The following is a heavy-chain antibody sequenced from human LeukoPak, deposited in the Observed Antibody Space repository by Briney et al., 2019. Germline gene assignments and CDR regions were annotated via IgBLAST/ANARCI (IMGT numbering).Heavy chain of an antibody. CDR1: GFTFSSYS. V-gene: IGHV3-48*01. J-gene: IGHJ4*02. Sequence: GGSLRLSCAASGFTFSSYSMNWVRQAPGKGLEWVSYISSSSSTIYYADSVKGRFTISRDNAKNSLYLQMNSLRAEDTAVYYCARVRRLRLGELSFDYWGQGTLVTVSS. CDR2: ISSSSSTI. CDR3: ARVRRLRLGELSFDY. D-gene: IGHD3-16*02.